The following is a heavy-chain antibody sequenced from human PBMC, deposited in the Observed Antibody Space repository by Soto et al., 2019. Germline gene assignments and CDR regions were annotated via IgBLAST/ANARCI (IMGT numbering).Heavy chain of an antibody. CDR2: IWYDGSNE. Sequence: GGSLRLSCGASGFSFSSYVMHSVPQAPGKGLEWVALIWYDGSNEYYADSVKGRFAISRDNSKNTVYLQMNTLRAEDTAVYYCARDRNSYCAAECSSTTMDVWGQWTRVTVA. J-gene: IGHJ6*02. V-gene: IGHV3-33*01. CDR3: ARDRNSYCAAECSSTTMDV. CDR1: GFSFSSYV. D-gene: IGHD2-21*01.